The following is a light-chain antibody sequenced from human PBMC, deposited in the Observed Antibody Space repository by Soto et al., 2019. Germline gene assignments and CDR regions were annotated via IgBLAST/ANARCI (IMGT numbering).Light chain of an antibody. CDR1: CSDVGGYDH. CDR3: SSYTNKDTLL. Sequence: QSALTQPASVSGSPGQSITISCTGTCSDVGGYDHVSWYQQHPGKAPKLIIYDVTVRPSGISRRFSGSKSDNTASLAVSGLQPEDEADYYCSSYTNKDTLLFGGGTKVTVL. CDR2: DVT. V-gene: IGLV2-14*03. J-gene: IGLJ3*02.